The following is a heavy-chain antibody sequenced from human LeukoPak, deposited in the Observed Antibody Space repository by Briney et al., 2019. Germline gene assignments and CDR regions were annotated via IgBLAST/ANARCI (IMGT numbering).Heavy chain of an antibody. V-gene: IGHV1-2*02. CDR3: ARGLTTVTLYYFDY. Sequence: ASVKVSCKASGYTFTGYYMHWVRQAPGQGLEWMGWINPNSGGTNYAQKFQGRVTMTRDTSIITAYMELSRLRSDDTAVYYCARGLTTVTLYYFDYWGQGTLVTVSS. CDR2: INPNSGGT. J-gene: IGHJ4*02. D-gene: IGHD4-11*01. CDR1: GYTFTGYY.